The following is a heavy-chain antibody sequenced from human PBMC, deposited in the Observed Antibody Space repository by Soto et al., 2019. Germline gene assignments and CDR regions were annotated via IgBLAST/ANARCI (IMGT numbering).Heavy chain of an antibody. V-gene: IGHV3-23*01. D-gene: IGHD1-26*01. CDR3: ANSGPTNYFDY. CDR1: GFTFSSYA. Sequence: PGGSLTLSCAASGFTFSSYAMSWVRQAPGKGLEWVSGISGGGGFRYYADSVKGRVTISRDDSKNTLYLQMNSLRAEDTAVYYCANSGPTNYFDYWGQGTLVTVSS. CDR2: ISGGGGFR. J-gene: IGHJ4*02.